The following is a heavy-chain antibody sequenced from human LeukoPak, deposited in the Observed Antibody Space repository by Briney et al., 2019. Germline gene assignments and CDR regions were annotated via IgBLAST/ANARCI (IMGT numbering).Heavy chain of an antibody. CDR3: AKEKYYDSSGHPPDY. Sequence: GRSLRLSCAASAFTFSSDGTHSVRQAPDKGLEWVAVISYDGSNKDYAYSVKGRFTISRDDYKNTLYLQMNSLRAEDTAVYYCAKEKYYDSSGHPPDYWGQGTLVTVSS. J-gene: IGHJ4*02. D-gene: IGHD3-22*01. V-gene: IGHV3-30*18. CDR1: AFTFSSDG. CDR2: ISYDGSNK.